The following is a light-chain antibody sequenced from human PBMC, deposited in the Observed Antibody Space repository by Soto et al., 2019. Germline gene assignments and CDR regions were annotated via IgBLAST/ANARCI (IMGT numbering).Light chain of an antibody. CDR2: DVS. J-gene: IGLJ3*02. V-gene: IGLV2-14*03. Sequence: QSVLTQPASVSGSPGQSITISCTGTSSDVGDYNYVSWYQQHPGKAPKLMIYDVSHRPSGVSSRFSGSKSGNTASLTIYGLQAEDEADYYCASYTDSTIVMFGGGTKLTVL. CDR1: SSDVGDYNY. CDR3: ASYTDSTIVM.